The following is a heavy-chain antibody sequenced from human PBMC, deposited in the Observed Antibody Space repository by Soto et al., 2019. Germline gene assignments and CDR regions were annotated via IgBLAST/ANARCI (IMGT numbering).Heavy chain of an antibody. CDR1: GGSITGSTYY. CDR2: VYYSGTS. Sequence: QLQLQESGPGLVKPSETLSLTCTVSGGSITGSTYYWGWLRQPPGKGLERIGGVYYSGTSYYNPSLKSRVTISVDTSNNQSSLKLSSVPAADTAVYYCARQGYDSSGYCFDYWGQGTPVTVSS. V-gene: IGHV4-39*01. CDR3: ARQGYDSSGYCFDY. D-gene: IGHD3-22*01. J-gene: IGHJ4*02.